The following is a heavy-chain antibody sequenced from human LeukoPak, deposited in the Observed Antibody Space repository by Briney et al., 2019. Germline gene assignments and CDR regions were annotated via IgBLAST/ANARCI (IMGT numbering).Heavy chain of an antibody. J-gene: IGHJ4*02. Sequence: GASVTVSCKVSGYTLTELSMHWVRQAPGKGLEWMGGFDPEDGETIYAQKFQGRVTMTEDTSTDTAYMELSSPRSEDTAVYYCATDLGWRFDYWGQGTLVTVSS. V-gene: IGHV1-24*01. D-gene: IGHD6-19*01. CDR2: FDPEDGET. CDR1: GYTLTELS. CDR3: ATDLGWRFDY.